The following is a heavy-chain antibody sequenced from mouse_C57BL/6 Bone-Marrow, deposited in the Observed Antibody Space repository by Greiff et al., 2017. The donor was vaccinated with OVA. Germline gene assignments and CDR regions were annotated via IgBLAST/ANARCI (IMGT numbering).Heavy chain of an antibody. CDR1: GYTFTDYE. D-gene: IGHD2-5*01. J-gene: IGHJ4*01. V-gene: IGHV1-15*01. CDR3: TRGSSNYYAMDY. Sequence: QVQLQQSGAELVRPGASVTLSCKASGYTFTDYEMHWVKQTPVHGLEWIGALDPETGGTAYNQKFKGKAILTADKSSSTAYLQLRSLTSEDSAFYYCTRGSSNYYAMDYWGQGTSVTVSS. CDR2: LDPETGGT.